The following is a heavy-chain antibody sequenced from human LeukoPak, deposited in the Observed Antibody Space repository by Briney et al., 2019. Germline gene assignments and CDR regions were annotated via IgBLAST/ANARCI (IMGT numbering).Heavy chain of an antibody. V-gene: IGHV4-59*08. D-gene: IGHD6-19*01. CDR1: GGSISSYY. Sequence: PSETLSLTCTVSGGSISSYYWSWIRQPPGKGLEWIGYIYYSGSTNYNPSLKSRVTISVDTSKNQFSLKLDSVTAADTAVYYCAKGTSSGWYYFDYWGQGTLVTVPS. J-gene: IGHJ4*02. CDR2: IYYSGST. CDR3: AKGTSSGWYYFDY.